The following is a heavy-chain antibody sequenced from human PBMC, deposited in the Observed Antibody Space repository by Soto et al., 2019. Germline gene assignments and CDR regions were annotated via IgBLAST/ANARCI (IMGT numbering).Heavy chain of an antibody. CDR1: GYSFTGYY. CDR2: INPNYGGT. CDR3: ARVGHTMAALGGWFGMDV. J-gene: IGHJ6*02. D-gene: IGHD3-16*01. V-gene: IGHV1-2*02. Sequence: ASVKVSCKTSGYSFTGYYIRWVRQAPGQGLEWMGWINPNYGGTKFAQKFQGRVTMTRDTPISTAYMELIRLTSDDTAVYYCARVGHTMAALGGWFGMDVWGQGTTVTVSS.